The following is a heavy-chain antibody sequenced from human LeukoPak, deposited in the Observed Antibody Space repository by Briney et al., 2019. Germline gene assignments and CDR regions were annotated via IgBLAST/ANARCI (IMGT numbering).Heavy chain of an antibody. V-gene: IGHV4-4*07. CDR3: ARNYYDFWSGYYFGY. J-gene: IGHJ4*02. CDR2: IYTSGCT. Sequence: SETLSLTCTVSGGSISSYYWSWIRQPAGKGLEWIGRIYTSGCTNYNPSLKSRVTMSVDTYKTQFSLKLSSVTAADTAVYYCARNYYDFWSGYYFGYWGQGTLVTVSS. CDR1: GGSISSYY. D-gene: IGHD3-3*01.